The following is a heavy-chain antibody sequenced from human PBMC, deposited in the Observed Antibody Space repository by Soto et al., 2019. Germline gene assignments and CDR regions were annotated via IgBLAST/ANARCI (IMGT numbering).Heavy chain of an antibody. CDR2: ISGSGGST. D-gene: IGHD3-10*01. CDR1: GFTFSSYA. V-gene: IGHV3-23*01. J-gene: IGHJ6*02. CDR3: AKGVTMVRGVISGMDV. Sequence: EVQLLESGGGLVQPGGSLRLSCAASGFTFSSYAMSWVRQAPGKGLEWVSAISGSGGSTYYADSVKGRFTISRDNSKNTLYLQMNSLRAEDTALYYCAKGVTMVRGVISGMDVWGQGTTVTVSS.